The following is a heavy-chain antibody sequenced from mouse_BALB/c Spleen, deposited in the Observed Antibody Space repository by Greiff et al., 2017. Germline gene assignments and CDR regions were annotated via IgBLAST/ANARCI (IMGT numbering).Heavy chain of an antibody. CDR3: ARHYGTFDY. J-gene: IGHJ2*01. D-gene: IGHD1-1*01. Sequence: EVKLMESGGGLVKPGGSLKLSCAASGFAFSSYDMSWVRQTPEKRLEWVAYISSGGGSTYYPDTVKGRFTISRDNAKNTLYLQMSSLKSEDTAMYYCARHYGTFDYWGQGTTLTVSS. CDR2: ISSGGGST. V-gene: IGHV5-12-1*01. CDR1: GFAFSSYD.